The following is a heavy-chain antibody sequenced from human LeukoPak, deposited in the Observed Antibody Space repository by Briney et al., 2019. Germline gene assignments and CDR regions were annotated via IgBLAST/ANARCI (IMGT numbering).Heavy chain of an antibody. CDR3: ARGNYYDSSGIDY. V-gene: IGHV4-59*01. J-gene: IGHJ4*02. D-gene: IGHD3-22*01. CDR2: IYYNGST. CDR1: GGSISSYY. Sequence: SETLSLTCTVSGGSISSYYWSWIRQPPGKGLEWIGYIYYNGSTNYNPSLKSRVTISVDTSKNQFSLKLSSVTAADTAVYYCARGNYYDSSGIDYWGQGTLVTVSS.